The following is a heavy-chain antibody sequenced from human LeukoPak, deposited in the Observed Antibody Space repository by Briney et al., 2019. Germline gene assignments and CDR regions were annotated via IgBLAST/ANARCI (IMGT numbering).Heavy chain of an antibody. CDR3: AKKLFNSATLGDY. J-gene: IGHJ4*02. D-gene: IGHD6-25*01. CDR2: ISGSGGST. V-gene: IGHV3-23*01. Sequence: PGGSLRLSCAASGFSFSTYAMSWVRQAPGKGLEWVSAISGSGGSTYYADSVKGRFTISRDNSKNTLYLQMNSLRAEDTAVYYCAKKLFNSATLGDYWGQGTLVTVPS. CDR1: GFSFSTYA.